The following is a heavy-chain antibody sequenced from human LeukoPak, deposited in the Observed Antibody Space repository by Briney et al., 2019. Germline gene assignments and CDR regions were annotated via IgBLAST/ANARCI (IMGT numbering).Heavy chain of an antibody. J-gene: IGHJ4*02. V-gene: IGHV1-18*01. CDR2: ISAYDGNI. CDR3: ARMGDYHLVSFFDY. Sequence: GASVKVSCKASVYTFTSYGISWVRRAPGQGLGWVGWISAYDGNINYAQKYQGRVTMTTETYTSTVYMELRSLRSDDTAVYYCARMGDYHLVSFFDYWGEGTLVTVSS. CDR1: VYTFTSYG. D-gene: IGHD4/OR15-4a*01.